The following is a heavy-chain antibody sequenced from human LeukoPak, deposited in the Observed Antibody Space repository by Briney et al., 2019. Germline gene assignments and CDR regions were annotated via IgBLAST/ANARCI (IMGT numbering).Heavy chain of an antibody. D-gene: IGHD5-12*01. J-gene: IGHJ4*02. V-gene: IGHV3-30-3*01. Sequence: PGGSLRLSCAASGFTFSGYAMHWVRQAPGKGLEWVAVISYDGSNKYYADSVKGRFTISRDNSKNTLYLQMNSLRAEDTAVYYCARDPGYSGYDFVRWGQGTLVTVSS. CDR3: ARDPGYSGYDFVR. CDR2: ISYDGSNK. CDR1: GFTFSGYA.